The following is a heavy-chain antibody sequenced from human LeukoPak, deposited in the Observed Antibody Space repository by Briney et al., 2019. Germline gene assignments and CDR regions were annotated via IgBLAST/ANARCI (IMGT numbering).Heavy chain of an antibody. J-gene: IGHJ3*02. V-gene: IGHV4-4*07. CDR2: IYTSGST. Sequence: PSETLSHTCTVSGGSISSYYWSWIRQPAGKGLEWIGRIYTSGSTNYNPSLKSRVTMSVDTSKNQFSLKLSSVTAADTAVYYCARDRFVGTPASFDIWGQGTMVTVSS. CDR1: GGSISSYY. CDR3: ARDRFVGTPASFDI. D-gene: IGHD3-10*01.